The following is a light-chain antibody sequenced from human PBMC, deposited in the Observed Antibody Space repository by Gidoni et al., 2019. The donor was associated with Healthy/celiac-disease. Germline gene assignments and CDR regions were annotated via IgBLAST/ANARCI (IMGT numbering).Light chain of an antibody. J-gene: IGLJ3*02. V-gene: IGLV4-69*01. CDR3: QTGGTGIQV. CDR1: SGHSSYA. Sequence: QLVLTHSPSASASLGASVKLTCTLSSGHSSYAIAWHQQQPEKGPRYLMKLNSDGSHSKGDGIPDRFSGSSSGAERYLTISSLQSEDEADYYCQTGGTGIQVFGGGTKLTVL. CDR2: LNSDGSH.